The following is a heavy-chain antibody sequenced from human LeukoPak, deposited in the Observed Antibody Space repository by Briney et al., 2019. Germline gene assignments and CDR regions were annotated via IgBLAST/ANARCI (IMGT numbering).Heavy chain of an antibody. CDR2: IKHSGST. D-gene: IGHD3-3*01. CDR1: LGSFRGYY. V-gene: IGHV4-34*01. J-gene: IGHJ5*02. CDR3: ARGGYDFWSGYYQSNWFDP. Sequence: KPLETLSLTCAVYLGSFRGYYWSWVCEPPREGLGWVGEIKHSGSTTYTPCPKSRVTISADTSKNQFSLKLSSVTAADTAVYYCARGGYDFWSGYYQSNWFDPWGEGTLVTVSS.